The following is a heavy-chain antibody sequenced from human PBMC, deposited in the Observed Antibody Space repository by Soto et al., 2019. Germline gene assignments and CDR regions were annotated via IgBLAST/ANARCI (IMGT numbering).Heavy chain of an antibody. J-gene: IGHJ6*02. CDR3: AKATVKGGMDV. Sequence: EVQLLESGGGLVQPGGSLRLSCAASGFTFSSYAIRWVRQAPGKGLEWVSAISGSGAGTYYADSVKGRFTISRDNPKNTLYLQMNSQRVEDTAVYYCAKATVKGGMDVWGQGTTVTVSS. D-gene: IGHD3-16*02. CDR1: GFTFSSYA. V-gene: IGHV3-23*01. CDR2: ISGSGAGT.